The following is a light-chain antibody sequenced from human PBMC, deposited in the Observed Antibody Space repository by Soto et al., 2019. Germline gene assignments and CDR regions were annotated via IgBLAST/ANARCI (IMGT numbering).Light chain of an antibody. CDR3: QQYSSFPYT. Sequence: DIQMTQSPSTLSASVGDRVTITCRASQSFSSWLAWYQQKPGKAPKLLIYKASTLESGVPSRFSGSGSRTEFTLTISSLQPDEFATYYCQQYSSFPYTFGQGTTLEIK. CDR2: KAS. V-gene: IGKV1-5*03. CDR1: QSFSSW. J-gene: IGKJ2*01.